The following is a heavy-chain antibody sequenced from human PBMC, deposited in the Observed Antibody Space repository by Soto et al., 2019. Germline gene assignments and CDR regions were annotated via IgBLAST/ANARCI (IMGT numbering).Heavy chain of an antibody. Sequence: GASVKVSCKASGYTFTSYGISWVRQAPGQGLEWMGWISAYNGNTNYAQKLQGRVTMTTDTSTSTAYMELRSLRSDDTAVYYWASAYSSGWYAAFDIWGQGTMVNVS. J-gene: IGHJ3*02. V-gene: IGHV1-18*01. CDR3: ASAYSSGWYAAFDI. CDR1: GYTFTSYG. D-gene: IGHD6-19*01. CDR2: ISAYNGNT.